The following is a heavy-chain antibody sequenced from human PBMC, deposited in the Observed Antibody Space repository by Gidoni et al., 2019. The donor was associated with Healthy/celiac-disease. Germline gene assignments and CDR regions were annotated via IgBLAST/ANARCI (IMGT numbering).Heavy chain of an antibody. D-gene: IGHD6-13*01. J-gene: IGHJ3*02. CDR2: SSSSGSTI. CDR1: GFPFSDSN. CDR3: ARDLRRGIAAAGDAFDI. Sequence: QVQLVESGGGLVKTGGSLRLSCDAYGFPFSDSNMRWIRQAQGKGLEWVSYSSSSGSTINYADSVKGRFTISRDNAKNSLYLQMNSLRAEDTAVYYCARDLRRGIAAAGDAFDIWGQGTMVTVSS. V-gene: IGHV3-11*01.